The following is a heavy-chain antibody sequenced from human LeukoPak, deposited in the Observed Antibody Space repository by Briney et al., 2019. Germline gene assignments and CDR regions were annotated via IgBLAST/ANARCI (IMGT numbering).Heavy chain of an antibody. Sequence: PGGPLRLSCAASGFTFSDYYMSWVRQAPGKGLEWVSAISGSGGSTYYADSVKGRFTISRDNSKNTLYLQMNSLRAEDTAVYYCAKGRSVRGSYWNYWGQGTLVTVSS. CDR1: GFTFSDYY. CDR2: ISGSGGST. J-gene: IGHJ4*02. CDR3: AKGRSVRGSYWNY. V-gene: IGHV3-23*01. D-gene: IGHD1-26*01.